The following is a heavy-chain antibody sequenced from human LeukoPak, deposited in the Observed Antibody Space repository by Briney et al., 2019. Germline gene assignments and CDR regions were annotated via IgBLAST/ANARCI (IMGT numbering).Heavy chain of an antibody. V-gene: IGHV3-23*01. CDR1: GFTFSTYA. CDR3: AKASGSGNFFDY. CDR2: ISGSGGST. Sequence: GGSLRLSCAASGFTFSTYAMSWVRQAPGKGLEWVSGISGSGGSTYYADSVKGRFTISRDNSKNMLYLQMNSLRAEDTAIYYCAKASGSGNFFDYWGQGTLVTVSS. D-gene: IGHD3-10*01. J-gene: IGHJ4*02.